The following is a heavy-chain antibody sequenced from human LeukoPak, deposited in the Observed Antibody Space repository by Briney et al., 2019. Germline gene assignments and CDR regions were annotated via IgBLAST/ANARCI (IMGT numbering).Heavy chain of an antibody. D-gene: IGHD6-13*01. CDR3: ARVSIAAAGKGAYYYGMDV. CDR1: GFTVSSNY. J-gene: IGHJ6*02. CDR2: IYSGGST. Sequence: PGGSLRLSCAASGFTVSSNYMSWVRQAPGKGLEWVSVIYSGGSTYYADSVKGRFTISRDNSKNTLYLQMNSLRAEDTAVYYCARVSIAAAGKGAYYYGMDVWGQGTTVTVSS. V-gene: IGHV3-66*01.